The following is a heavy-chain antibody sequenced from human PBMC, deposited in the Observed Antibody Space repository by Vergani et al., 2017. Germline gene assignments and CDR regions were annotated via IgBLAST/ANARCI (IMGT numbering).Heavy chain of an antibody. Sequence: VQLVESGGGVVQPGRSLRLSCAASGFTFSSYWMSWVRQAPGKGLEWVANIKQDGSEKYYVDSVKGRFTISRDNAKNSLYLQMNSLRAEDTAVYYCARVSSGWRRSFDIWGQGTMVTVSS. D-gene: IGHD6-19*01. CDR1: GFTFSSYW. J-gene: IGHJ3*02. CDR3: ARVSSGWRRSFDI. CDR2: IKQDGSEK. V-gene: IGHV3-7*01.